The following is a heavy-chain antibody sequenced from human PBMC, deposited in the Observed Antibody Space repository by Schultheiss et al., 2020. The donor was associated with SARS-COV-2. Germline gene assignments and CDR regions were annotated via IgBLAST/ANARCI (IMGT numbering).Heavy chain of an antibody. J-gene: IGHJ4*02. CDR3: AKDVGAAAGTSPDY. CDR1: VFTFSSYS. Sequence: GGSLRLSCAASVFTFSSYSMNWVRQAPGKGLEWVSAISGSGGSTYYADSVKGRFTISRDNSKNTLYLRLNSLRTEDTALYYCAKDVGAAAGTSPDYWGQGTLVTVSS. CDR2: ISGSGGST. V-gene: IGHV3-23*01. D-gene: IGHD6-13*01.